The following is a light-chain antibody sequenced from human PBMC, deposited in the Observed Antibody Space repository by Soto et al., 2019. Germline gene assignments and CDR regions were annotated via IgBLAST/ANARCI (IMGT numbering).Light chain of an antibody. CDR1: HDIGNS. J-gene: IGKJ4*01. Sequence: LQMTQSPPSLSASIGDRVTVTCRASHDIGNSLAWYQQRPGESPRLLIYDASTLQSGVTARFRGSGSRTDFTLAISSLRPEDVATYYCQNYHTAPLTFGGGTKVEVK. CDR2: DAS. V-gene: IGKV1-27*01. CDR3: QNYHTAPLT.